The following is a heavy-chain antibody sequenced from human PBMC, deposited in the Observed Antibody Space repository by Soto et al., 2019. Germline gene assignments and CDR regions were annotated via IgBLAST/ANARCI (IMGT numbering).Heavy chain of an antibody. Sequence: KPSETLSLTCTVSSVSISVTDVFWGWVRQPPGKGLEWIGNVDYSGTAYFSPSLATRVTFHVDTSKNQFSLTLYSVTAADTAVYYCARITGRHLDYWGQGILVTVSS. CDR2: VDYSGTA. J-gene: IGHJ4*02. CDR3: ARITGRHLDY. CDR1: SVSISVTDVF. V-gene: IGHV4-39*01. D-gene: IGHD1-20*01.